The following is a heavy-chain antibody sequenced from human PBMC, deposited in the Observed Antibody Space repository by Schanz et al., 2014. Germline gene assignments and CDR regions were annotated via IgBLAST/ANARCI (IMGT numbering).Heavy chain of an antibody. CDR1: GGTFSSYT. V-gene: IGHV1-8*01. Sequence: QVQLVHSGAEVKKPGSSVKVSCTASGGTFSSYTITWVRQAPGQGLEWMGWMNPNSGDTGYPRKFQDRVTMTRNTSISTAYMELNSLTSEDTAVYYCARVSMEFERGKSYYYYMDVWGRGTTVTVSS. D-gene: IGHD3-10*01. CDR3: ARVSMEFERGKSYYYYMDV. J-gene: IGHJ6*03. CDR2: MNPNSGDT.